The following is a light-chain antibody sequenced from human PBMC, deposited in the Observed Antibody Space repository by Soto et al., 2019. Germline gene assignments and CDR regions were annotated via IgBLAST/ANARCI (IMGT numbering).Light chain of an antibody. V-gene: IGKV1-27*01. J-gene: IGKJ1*01. Sequence: DIQMTQSPSSLSASVGDRVTITCRSSQGISNYLAWYHQKPGKVPKLLIYAASTLQSGVPSRFSGSGSGTDFTLTISSLQPEDVATYYCQKYNSAPWTFCQGTKVEIK. CDR1: QGISNY. CDR2: AAS. CDR3: QKYNSAPWT.